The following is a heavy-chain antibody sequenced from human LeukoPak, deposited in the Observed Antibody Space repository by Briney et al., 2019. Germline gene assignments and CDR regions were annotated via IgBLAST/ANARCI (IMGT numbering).Heavy chain of an antibody. J-gene: IGHJ4*02. Sequence: GESLKISCKGSGYSFTDYWIGWVRQMPGKGLEWMGVINLRDSDTRYSPSLQGHVTFSADKSVTTAYLQWRSLQASDTAMYYCATYDSSGYIDYWGQGALITVSS. CDR2: INLRDSDT. CDR1: GYSFTDYW. V-gene: IGHV5-51*01. CDR3: ATYDSSGYIDY. D-gene: IGHD3-22*01.